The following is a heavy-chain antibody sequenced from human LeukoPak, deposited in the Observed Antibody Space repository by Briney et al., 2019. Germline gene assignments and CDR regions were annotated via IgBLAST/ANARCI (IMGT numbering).Heavy chain of an antibody. V-gene: IGHV1-8*01. CDR1: GYTFTSYD. CDR3: ARKRGSSGWYLRGAFDI. J-gene: IGHJ3*02. CDR2: MNPNSGNT. Sequence: ASVKVSCKASGYTFTSYDINWVRQATGQGLEWMGWMNPNSGNTGYAQKFQGRVTMTRNTSISTAYMELSSLRSEDTAVYYCARKRGSSGWYLRGAFDIWGQGTTVTVSS. D-gene: IGHD6-19*01.